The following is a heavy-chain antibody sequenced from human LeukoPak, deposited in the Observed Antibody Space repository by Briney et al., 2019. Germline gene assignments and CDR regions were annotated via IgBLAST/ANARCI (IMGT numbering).Heavy chain of an antibody. J-gene: IGHJ4*02. V-gene: IGHV3-23*01. D-gene: IGHD3-10*01. CDR3: GSYYYGSGPDY. Sequence: GGSLRLSCAASGFTFSSYAMSWVRQAPGGGRGWGSPIFVSGGSTYYADSVKGRFTISRDNSKNTLYLQMNSLRAEDTAVYYCGSYYYGSGPDYWGQGTLVTVSS. CDR2: IFVSGGST. CDR1: GFTFSSYA.